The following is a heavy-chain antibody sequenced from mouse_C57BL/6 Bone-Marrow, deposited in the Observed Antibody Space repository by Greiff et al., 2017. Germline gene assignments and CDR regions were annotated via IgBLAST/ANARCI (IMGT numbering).Heavy chain of an antibody. V-gene: IGHV1-5*01. CDR1: GYTFTSYW. CDR2: IYPGNSDT. D-gene: IGHD1-1*01. Sequence: VQLKESGTVLARPGASVKMSCKTSGYTFTSYWMHWVKQRPGQGLEWIGAIYPGNSDTSYNQKFKGKDKLTAVTSASTAYMELSSLTNEDSAVYYCTNYYGSSYEAMDYWGQGTSVTVSS. J-gene: IGHJ4*01. CDR3: TNYYGSSYEAMDY.